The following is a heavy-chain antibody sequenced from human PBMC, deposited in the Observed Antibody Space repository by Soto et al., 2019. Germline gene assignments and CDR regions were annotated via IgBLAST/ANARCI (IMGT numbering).Heavy chain of an antibody. Sequence: PSETLSLTCNVSGGSISSDYWSWIRQPPGKGLEWIGFIYYSGSINYNPSLESRATISRDTSKNRVSLELRSVTAADTAVYYCARVNVTLDLWGLGTLVTVSS. CDR2: IYYSGSI. V-gene: IGHV4-59*08. D-gene: IGHD2-21*02. CDR1: GGSISSDY. J-gene: IGHJ4*02. CDR3: ARVNVTLDL.